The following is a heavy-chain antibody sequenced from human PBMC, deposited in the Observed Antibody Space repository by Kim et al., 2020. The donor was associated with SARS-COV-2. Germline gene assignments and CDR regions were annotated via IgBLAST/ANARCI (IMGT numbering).Heavy chain of an antibody. V-gene: IGHV4-59*01. J-gene: IGHJ4*02. CDR1: GGSISSYY. CDR2: IYYSGST. CDR3: AREVEQWLGGGFDY. Sequence: SETLSLTCTVSGGSISSYYWSWIRQPPGKGLEWIGYIYYSGSTNYNPSLKSRVTISVDTSKNQFSLKLSSVTAADTAVYYCAREVEQWLGGGFDYWGQGTLVTVSS. D-gene: IGHD6-19*01.